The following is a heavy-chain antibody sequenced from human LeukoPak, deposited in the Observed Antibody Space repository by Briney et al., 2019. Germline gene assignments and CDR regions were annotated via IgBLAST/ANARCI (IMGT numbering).Heavy chain of an antibody. V-gene: IGHV3-23*01. CDR2: ISGSGGST. CDR3: AKDSAIVVVPAAIGDY. D-gene: IGHD2-2*02. CDR1: GFTFSSYA. J-gene: IGHJ4*02. Sequence: GGSLRLSCAASGFTFSSYAMSWVRQAPGKGREGVSAISGSGGSTYYADSVKGRFTISRDNSKNTLYLQMNSLRAEDTAVYYCAKDSAIVVVPAAIGDYWGQGTLVTVSS.